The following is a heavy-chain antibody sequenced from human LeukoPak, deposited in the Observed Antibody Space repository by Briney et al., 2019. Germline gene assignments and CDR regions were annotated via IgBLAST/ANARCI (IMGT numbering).Heavy chain of an antibody. Sequence: SETLSLTCTVSGGSISSSSYYWGWIRQPPGKGLEWIGSIYYSGSTYYNPSLKSRVTISVDTSKNQFSLKLSSVTAADTAVYYCARDTSSWSSYYYYYMDVWGKGTTVTVSS. V-gene: IGHV4-39*07. CDR1: GGSISSSSYY. J-gene: IGHJ6*03. D-gene: IGHD6-13*01. CDR2: IYYSGST. CDR3: ARDTSSWSSYYYYYMDV.